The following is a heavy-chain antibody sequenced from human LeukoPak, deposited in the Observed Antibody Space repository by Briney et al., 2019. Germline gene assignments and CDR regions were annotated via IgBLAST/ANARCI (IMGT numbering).Heavy chain of an antibody. CDR1: GGSISSSSYY. D-gene: IGHD3-22*01. J-gene: IGHJ4*02. Sequence: PSETLSLTCTVSGGSISSSSYYWGWIRQPPGKGLAWIGSIYYSGSTYCNPSLKSRVTISVDTSKNQFSLKLSSVTAADTAVYYCARKAPYYYDDSGPLGTYNFDYWDQGTLVTVSS. CDR2: IYYSGST. V-gene: IGHV4-39*07. CDR3: ARKAPYYYDDSGPLGTYNFDY.